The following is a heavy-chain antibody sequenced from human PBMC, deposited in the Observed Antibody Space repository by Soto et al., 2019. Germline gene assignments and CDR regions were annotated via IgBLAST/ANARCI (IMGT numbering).Heavy chain of an antibody. D-gene: IGHD4-17*01. CDR3: ARVSYGDYGLDY. Sequence: QVQLVQSEAGVKKPGSSVKVSCKASGGTFSNYPISWVRQAPGQGLEWMGGIIPIFGTANYAQKFQGRVTITADESTSTAYMELSSLRSEDTAVYYCARVSYGDYGLDYWGQGTLVTVSS. J-gene: IGHJ4*02. V-gene: IGHV1-69*01. CDR2: IIPIFGTA. CDR1: GGTFSNYP.